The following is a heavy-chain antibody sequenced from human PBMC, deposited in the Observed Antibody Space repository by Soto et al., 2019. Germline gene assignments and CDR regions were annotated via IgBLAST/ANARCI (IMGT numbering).Heavy chain of an antibody. J-gene: IGHJ4*02. CDR2: INHSGST. Sequence: PSETLSLTCAVYGGSFSGYYWSWIRQPPGKGLEWIGEINHSGSTNYNPSLKSRVTISVDTSKNQFSLKLSSVTAADTAVYYCAREMITFGGVIGTFDYWGQGTLVTVSS. CDR1: GGSFSGYY. D-gene: IGHD3-16*02. V-gene: IGHV4-34*01. CDR3: AREMITFGGVIGTFDY.